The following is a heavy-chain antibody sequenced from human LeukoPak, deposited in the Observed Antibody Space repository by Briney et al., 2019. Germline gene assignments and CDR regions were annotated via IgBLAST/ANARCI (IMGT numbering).Heavy chain of an antibody. CDR2: IYYSGST. V-gene: IGHV4-59*01. CDR3: ARGGYYDSSGYYYGY. D-gene: IGHD3-22*01. J-gene: IGHJ4*02. Sequence: PSETLSLTCTVSGGSISSYYWSWLRQPPGKGLEWIGYIYYSGSTNYNPSLKSRVTISVDTSKNQFSLKLSSVTAADTAVYYCARGGYYDSSGYYYGYWGQGTLVTVSS. CDR1: GGSISSYY.